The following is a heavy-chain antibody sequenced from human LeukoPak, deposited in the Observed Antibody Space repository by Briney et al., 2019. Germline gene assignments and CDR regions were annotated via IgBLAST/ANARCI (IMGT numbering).Heavy chain of an antibody. V-gene: IGHV4-34*01. D-gene: IGHD1-26*01. J-gene: IGHJ3*02. CDR3: AIGVGPTSAAFNI. CDR2: INHSGST. Sequence: SETLSLTCAVYGGSFSGYYWSWIRQPPGKGLEWIGEINHSGSTNYNPSLKSRVTISVDTSKHQFSLKLTSMTAADTAVYYCAIGVGPTSAAFNIWGQGTMVAVSS. CDR1: GGSFSGYY.